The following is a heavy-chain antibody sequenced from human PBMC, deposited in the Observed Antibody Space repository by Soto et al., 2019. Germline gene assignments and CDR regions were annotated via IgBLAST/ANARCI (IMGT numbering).Heavy chain of an antibody. Sequence: QVQLVQSGAEVKKPGASVKVSCKASGYTFTSYGISWVRQAPGQGLEWMGWISAYNGNTNYAQKLQGRATMTTDTSTSTAYMEMRSLRSDGAAVYYCATDRGAYGMDVWGQGTTVTVSS. CDR2: ISAYNGNT. V-gene: IGHV1-18*01. J-gene: IGHJ6*02. CDR1: GYTFTSYG. CDR3: ATDRGAYGMDV.